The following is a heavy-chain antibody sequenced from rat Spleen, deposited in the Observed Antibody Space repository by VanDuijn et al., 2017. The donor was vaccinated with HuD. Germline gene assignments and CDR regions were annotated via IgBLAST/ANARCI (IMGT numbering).Heavy chain of an antibody. V-gene: IGHV5-27*01. CDR1: GFIFSNNY. J-gene: IGHJ2*01. CDR2: ISAGGGST. Sequence: EVQLVESGGGLVQPGRSLKLSCEASGFIFSNNYMAWVRQAPTKGLEWVAYISAGGGSTYYRDSVKGRFTISRDNAKSTLYLQMDSLRSEDTATYYCARQRWDYWGQGVMVTVSS. CDR3: ARQRWDY.